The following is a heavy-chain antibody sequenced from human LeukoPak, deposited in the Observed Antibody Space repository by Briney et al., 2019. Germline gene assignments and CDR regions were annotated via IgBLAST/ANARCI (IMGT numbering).Heavy chain of an antibody. CDR2: ISGSGGST. D-gene: IGHD6-19*01. J-gene: IGHJ6*02. Sequence: PGGSLRLSCAASGFTFSSYAMSWVRQAPWKGLEWVSAISGSGGSTYYADSVKGRFTISRDNSKNTLYLQMNSLRAEDTAVYYCAKNERDGSGWLRTLCYYYGMNVWGQGTRSPSP. V-gene: IGHV3-23*01. CDR3: AKNERDGSGWLRTLCYYYGMNV. CDR1: GFTFSSYA.